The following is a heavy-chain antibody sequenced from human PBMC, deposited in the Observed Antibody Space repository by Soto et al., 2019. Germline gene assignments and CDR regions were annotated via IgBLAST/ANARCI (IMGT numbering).Heavy chain of an antibody. D-gene: IGHD3-10*01. CDR1: GGSVSSGSYY. J-gene: IGHJ4*02. V-gene: IGHV4-61*01. CDR2: IYYSGST. CDR3: SAITYYSHKYYFDY. Sequence: SETLSLTCTVSGGSVSSGSYYWSWIRQPPGKGLEWIGYIYYSGSTNYNPSLKSRVTISVDTSKNQFSLKLSSVTAADTAVYYCSAITYYSHKYYFDYWGQGTLVTVSS.